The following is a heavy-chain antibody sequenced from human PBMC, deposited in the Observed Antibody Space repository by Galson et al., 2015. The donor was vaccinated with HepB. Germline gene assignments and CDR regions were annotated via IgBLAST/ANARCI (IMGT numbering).Heavy chain of an antibody. CDR3: ARHDDMVRGVFLY. J-gene: IGHJ4*02. D-gene: IGHD3-10*01. CDR2: IYPGDSDT. V-gene: IGHV5-51*01. CDR1: GYTFTNYW. Sequence: QSGAEVKKPGESLKISCKTSGYTFTNYWIGWVRQMPGKGLEWMGIIYPGDSDTKYSPSFQGQVTISADKSISTAYLQWSSLKASDTAMYYCARHDDMVRGVFLYWGQGTLVTVSS.